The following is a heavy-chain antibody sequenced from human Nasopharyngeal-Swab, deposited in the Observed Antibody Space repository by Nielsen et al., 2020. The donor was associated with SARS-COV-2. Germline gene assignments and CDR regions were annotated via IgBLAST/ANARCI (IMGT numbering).Heavy chain of an antibody. Sequence: SETLSLTCAVYGGSFSGYYWSWIRQPPGKGLEWIGEINHSGSTNYNPSLKSRVTISVDTSKNQSSLKLSSVNVADTAVYYCARISGSGAFDYWGQGTLVTVSS. D-gene: IGHD1-26*01. CDR3: ARISGSGAFDY. CDR2: INHSGST. CDR1: GGSFSGYY. V-gene: IGHV4-34*01. J-gene: IGHJ4*02.